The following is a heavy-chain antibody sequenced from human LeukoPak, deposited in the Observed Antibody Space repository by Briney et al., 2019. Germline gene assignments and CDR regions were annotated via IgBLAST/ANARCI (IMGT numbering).Heavy chain of an antibody. D-gene: IGHD5-12*01. V-gene: IGHV4-59*12. CDR2: IYHSGST. CDR1: GGSISSYY. J-gene: IGHJ3*02. Sequence: KPSETLYLTCTVSGGSISSYYWSWIRQPPGKDLERIGYIYHSGSTYYNPSLKSRVTISVDRSKNQFSLKLSSVTAADAAVYYCARDHPRRLDRVAGGGVRAFDIWGQGTMVTVSS. CDR3: ARDHPRRLDRVAGGGVRAFDI.